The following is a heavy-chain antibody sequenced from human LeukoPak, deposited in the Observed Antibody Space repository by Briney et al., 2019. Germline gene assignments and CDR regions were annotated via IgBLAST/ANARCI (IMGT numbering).Heavy chain of an antibody. CDR2: IYYTGT. Sequence: SETLSLTCTVSGGSVTDYYWSWIRQSPGKGLEWIGYIYYTGTSYNPSLKSRLTISVDTSKNQFSLKLSSVTAADTAVYYCARQGENYSSFDYWGQGTLVTVSS. CDR1: GGSVTDYY. D-gene: IGHD1-7*01. V-gene: IGHV4-59*08. J-gene: IGHJ4*02. CDR3: ARQGENYSSFDY.